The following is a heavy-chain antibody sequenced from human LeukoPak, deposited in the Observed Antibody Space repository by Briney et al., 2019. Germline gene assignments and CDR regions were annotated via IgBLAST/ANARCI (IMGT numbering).Heavy chain of an antibody. V-gene: IGHV4-61*01. CDR3: AREYHP. CDR1: GVSVSSGSYY. CDR2: IYYSGST. Sequence: PSETLSLTCTVPGVSVSSGSYYWTWIRQPPGKGLEWIGHIYYSGSTNYNPSLKSRVTISVDTSKNQFSLRLSSVTAADTAVYYCAREYHPWGQGTLVTVSA. J-gene: IGHJ5*02.